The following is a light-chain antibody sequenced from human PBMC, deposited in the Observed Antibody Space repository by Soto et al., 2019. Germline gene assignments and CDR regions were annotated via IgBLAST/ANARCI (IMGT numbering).Light chain of an antibody. J-gene: IGKJ1*01. CDR2: DAS. CDR3: QQYNSYWT. Sequence: DIQMTQSPSTLSGSVGDRVTITCRASQSISSYLNWYQQKPGKAPKLLIYDASSLESGVPSRFSGSGSGTEFTLTISSLQPDDFATYYCQQYNSYWTFGQGTKV. CDR1: QSISSY. V-gene: IGKV1-5*01.